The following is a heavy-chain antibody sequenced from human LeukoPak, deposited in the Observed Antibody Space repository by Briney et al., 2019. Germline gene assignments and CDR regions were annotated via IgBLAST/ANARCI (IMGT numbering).Heavy chain of an antibody. J-gene: IGHJ6*02. CDR3: ARGCSGGSCYHYYYYGMDV. CDR2: IYYSGST. D-gene: IGHD2-15*01. V-gene: IGHV4-59*01. CDR1: GGSINSYY. Sequence: SETLSLTCTVSGGSINSYYWSWIRQPPGKGLEWIGYIYYSGSTNYNPSLKSRVTISVDTSKNQFSLKLSSVTAADTAVYYCARGCSGGSCYHYYYYGMDVWGQGTTVTVSS.